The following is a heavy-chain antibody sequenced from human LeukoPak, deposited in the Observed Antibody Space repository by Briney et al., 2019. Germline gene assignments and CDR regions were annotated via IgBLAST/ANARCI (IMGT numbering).Heavy chain of an antibody. V-gene: IGHV4-61*02. D-gene: IGHD3-3*01. Sequence: TLSLTCTVSGGSISSGSYYWSWIRQPAGKGLEWIGRIYTSGSTNYNPPLKSRVTISVDTSKNQFSLKLSFVTAADTAVYYCARYYYDLDYYYGMDVWGQGTTVTVSS. CDR1: GGSISSGSYY. J-gene: IGHJ6*02. CDR2: IYTSGST. CDR3: ARYYYDLDYYYGMDV.